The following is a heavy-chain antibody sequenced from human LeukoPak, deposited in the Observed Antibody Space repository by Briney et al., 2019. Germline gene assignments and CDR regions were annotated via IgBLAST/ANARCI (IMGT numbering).Heavy chain of an antibody. CDR3: AHRQAGLAAAGTYHFDY. D-gene: IGHD6-13*01. J-gene: IGHJ4*02. V-gene: IGHV2-5*02. Sequence: SGPTLVNPTQTLALTCTFSGFSLSTSGVGVGWIRQPPGKALEWLALIYWDDDKRYSPSLKSRLTITKDTSKNQVVLTMTNMDPVDTATYYCAHRQAGLAAAGTYHFDYWGQGTLVTVSS. CDR2: IYWDDDK. CDR1: GFSLSTSGVG.